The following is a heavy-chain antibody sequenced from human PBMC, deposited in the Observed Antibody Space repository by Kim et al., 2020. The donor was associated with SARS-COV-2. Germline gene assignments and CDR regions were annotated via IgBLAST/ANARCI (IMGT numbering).Heavy chain of an antibody. J-gene: IGHJ4*02. Sequence: GGSLRLSCAASGFTFSSYSMNWVRQAPGKGLEWVSYISSSSSTIYYADSVKGRFTISRDNAKNSLYLQMNSLRDEDTAVYYCASGLVIMRTKIQTAQRGGGWGQGTLVTVSS. CDR3: ASGLVIMRTKIQTAQRGGG. V-gene: IGHV3-48*02. CDR1: GFTFSSYS. D-gene: IGHD3-9*01. CDR2: ISSSSSTI.